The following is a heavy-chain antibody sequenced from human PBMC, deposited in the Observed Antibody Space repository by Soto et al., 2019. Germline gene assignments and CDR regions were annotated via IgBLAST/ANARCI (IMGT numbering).Heavy chain of an antibody. V-gene: IGHV4-34*01. CDR1: GGSFSGYY. Sequence: SETLSLTCAVYGGSFSGYYWSWIRQPPGKGLEWIGEINHSGSTNYNPSLKSRVTISVDTSKNQFSLKLSSVTAADTAVYYCARRMTTVTKYYFDYWGQGTLVTVSS. CDR3: ARRMTTVTKYYFDY. J-gene: IGHJ4*02. CDR2: INHSGST. D-gene: IGHD4-17*01.